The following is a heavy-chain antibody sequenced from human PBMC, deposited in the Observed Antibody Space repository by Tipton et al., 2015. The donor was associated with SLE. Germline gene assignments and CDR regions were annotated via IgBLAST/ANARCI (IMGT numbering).Heavy chain of an antibody. J-gene: IGHJ4*02. CDR3: ASYSYDSSGSTHFDY. Sequence: TLSLTCTVSGGSISSYYWSWIRQPPGKGLEWIGYIYYSGSTNYNASLKSRVTISLDTSNNQFSLRLSSVTAADTAMYYCASYSYDSSGSTHFDYWGQGSLVTVSS. V-gene: IGHV4-59*08. CDR2: IYYSGST. D-gene: IGHD3-22*01. CDR1: GGSISSYY.